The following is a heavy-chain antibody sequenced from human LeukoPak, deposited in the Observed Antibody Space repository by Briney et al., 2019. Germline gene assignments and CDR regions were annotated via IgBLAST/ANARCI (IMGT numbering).Heavy chain of an antibody. CDR2: ISGTGGSA. Sequence: GGSLRLSCAASGFTFNNYAMNWVRQGPGEGLEWVSAISGTGGSAYYADSVKGRFTISRDNSKNTLYLEMNSLRADDTAVYYCAKAGTDYSSSWGRDFDYWGQGTLVTVSS. CDR1: GFTFNNYA. D-gene: IGHD6-13*01. J-gene: IGHJ4*02. V-gene: IGHV3-23*01. CDR3: AKAGTDYSSSWGRDFDY.